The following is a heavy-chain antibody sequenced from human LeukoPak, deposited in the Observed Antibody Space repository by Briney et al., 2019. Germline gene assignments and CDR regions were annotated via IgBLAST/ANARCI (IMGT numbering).Heavy chain of an antibody. CDR2: IKPRGGSN. CDR1: GYTFTIHY. CDR3: ARDIVVVPAAMYSLYYYYYYMDV. J-gene: IGHJ6*03. V-gene: IGHV1-46*01. D-gene: IGHD2-2*01. Sequence: ASVKVSCKASGYTFTIHYMHWVRQAPGQGLEWMGIIKPRGGSNRYAQKFQGRVTRAGETSTRTVYMELSSLRSEDTAVYYCARDIVVVPAAMYSLYYYYYYMDVWGKGTTVTVSS.